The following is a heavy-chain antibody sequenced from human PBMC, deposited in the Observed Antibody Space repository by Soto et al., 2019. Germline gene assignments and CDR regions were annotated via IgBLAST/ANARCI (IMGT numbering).Heavy chain of an antibody. V-gene: IGHV4-39*01. D-gene: IGHD5-12*01. CDR2: IYYSGSP. J-gene: IGHJ4*02. CDR1: GVSIRSSSSY. Sequence: SETLSLTCSVSGVSIRSSSSYWGWIRQPPGKGLEWVGSIYYSGSPYYNPSLKSRVTISVDTSKNQFSLRLTSVTAADTAVYYCARTIGMATIYSFDYWGQGTLVTVSS. CDR3: ARTIGMATIYSFDY.